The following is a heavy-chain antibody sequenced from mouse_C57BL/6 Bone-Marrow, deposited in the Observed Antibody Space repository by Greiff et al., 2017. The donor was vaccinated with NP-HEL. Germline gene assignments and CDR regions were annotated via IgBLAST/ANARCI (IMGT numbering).Heavy chain of an antibody. D-gene: IGHD1-1*01. CDR1: GYTFTSYW. CDR3: ASGDYYGSPFAY. Sequence: QVQLQQPGAELVMPGASVKLSCKASGYTFTSYWMHWVKQRPGQGLEWIGEIDPSDSYTNYNQKFKGKFTLTVDTSSSTVFMQLSSLTSEDSAVYYCASGDYYGSPFAYWGQGTLVTVSA. J-gene: IGHJ3*01. CDR2: IDPSDSYT. V-gene: IGHV1-69*01.